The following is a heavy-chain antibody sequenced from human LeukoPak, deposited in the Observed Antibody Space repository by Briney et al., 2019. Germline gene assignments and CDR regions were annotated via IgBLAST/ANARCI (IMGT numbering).Heavy chain of an antibody. J-gene: IGHJ4*02. D-gene: IGHD1-26*01. CDR3: AKGGRDTSKYYFDY. V-gene: IGHV3-20*04. CDR1: GFIFDDYG. CDR2: ISWNGGST. Sequence: PGGSLRLSCAASGFIFDDYGMSWVRHVPGKGLEWVSGISWNGGSTGYADSVKGRFTISRDNSKNTVWLEMNSLRVEDTAVYYCAKGGRDTSKYYFDYWGQGTQVTVSS.